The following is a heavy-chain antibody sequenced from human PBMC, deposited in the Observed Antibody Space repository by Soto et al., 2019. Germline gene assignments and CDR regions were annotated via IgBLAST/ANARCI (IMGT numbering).Heavy chain of an antibody. V-gene: IGHV4-59*08. Sequence: SETLSLTCTISGGSISGYYWTWIRQSPGKGLEYIGYIYSGNTNYNPSLNSRVTISVDTSKNQFSLQLSSVTAADTAVYYCARQHYYDSSGYYTWNWGQGTLVTVSS. CDR1: GGSISGYY. J-gene: IGHJ4*02. CDR2: IYSGNT. CDR3: ARQHYYDSSGYYTWN. D-gene: IGHD3-22*01.